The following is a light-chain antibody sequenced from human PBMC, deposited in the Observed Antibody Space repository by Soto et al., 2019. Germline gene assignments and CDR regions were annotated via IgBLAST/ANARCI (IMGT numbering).Light chain of an antibody. CDR2: DAS. J-gene: IGKJ4*01. V-gene: IGKV1-5*01. Sequence: DLQITQSPSTLSASVGDKVTITCRASQSISSWLAWYQQKPGKAPKLLIYDASSLESGVPSRFSGSGSGTEFTLTISSLQPDDFATYYCQQYNSYSLTIGGGTKVEIK. CDR3: QQYNSYSLT. CDR1: QSISSW.